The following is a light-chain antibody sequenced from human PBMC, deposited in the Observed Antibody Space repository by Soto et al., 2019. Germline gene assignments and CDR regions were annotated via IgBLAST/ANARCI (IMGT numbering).Light chain of an antibody. CDR3: QQRSNWPRT. CDR2: DAS. V-gene: IGKV3-11*01. J-gene: IGKJ5*01. CDR1: QSVSSY. Sequence: EIVLTQSPATLSLSPGERATLSCRASQSVSSYLAWYQQKPGQAPRLLIYDASNRATGIPARFSGSGSGTDFTLTISRLEPEDFAVYYGQQRSNWPRTFGQGTRLEIK.